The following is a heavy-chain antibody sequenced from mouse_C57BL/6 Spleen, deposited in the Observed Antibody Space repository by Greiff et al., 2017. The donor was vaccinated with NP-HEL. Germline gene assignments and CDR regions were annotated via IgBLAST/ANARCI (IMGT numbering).Heavy chain of an antibody. CDR3: TRLVGTH. CDR2: IDPENGDT. V-gene: IGHV14-4*01. J-gene: IGHJ3*01. Sequence: VQLQQSGAELVRPGASVKLSCTASGFNIKDDYMHWVKQRPEQGLEWIGWIDPENGDTEYAAKFQGKATITADTSSNTAYLQLSSLTSEDTAVYYCTRLVGTHWGQGTLVTVSA. CDR1: GFNIKDDY. D-gene: IGHD2-10*02.